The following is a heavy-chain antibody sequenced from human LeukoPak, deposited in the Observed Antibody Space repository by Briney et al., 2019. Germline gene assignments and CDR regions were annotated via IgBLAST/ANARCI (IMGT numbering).Heavy chain of an antibody. CDR1: GGCISSYY. D-gene: IGHD1-1*01. CDR3: ARDLPKGTADY. CDR2: IYYSGST. J-gene: IGHJ4*02. Sequence: SETLSLTCTVSGGCISSYYWSWIRQPPGKGLEWIGYIYYSGSTNYNPSLKSRVTISVDTSKNQFSLKLSSVTAADTAVYYCARDLPKGTADYWGQGTLVTVSS. V-gene: IGHV4-59*12.